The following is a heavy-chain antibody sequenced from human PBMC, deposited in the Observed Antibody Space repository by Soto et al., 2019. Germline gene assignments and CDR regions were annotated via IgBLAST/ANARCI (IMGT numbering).Heavy chain of an antibody. CDR1: GFTFSSYS. D-gene: IGHD3-3*01. CDR2: ISSSSSYI. CDR3: ARDWRRYDFWSGYFYYYGMDV. Sequence: PGGSLRLSCAASGFTFSSYSMNWVRQAPGKGLEWVSSISSSSSYIYYADSVKGRFTISRDNAKNSLYLQMNSLRAEDTAVYYCARDWRRYDFWSGYFYYYGMDVWGQGTTVTVSS. V-gene: IGHV3-21*01. J-gene: IGHJ6*02.